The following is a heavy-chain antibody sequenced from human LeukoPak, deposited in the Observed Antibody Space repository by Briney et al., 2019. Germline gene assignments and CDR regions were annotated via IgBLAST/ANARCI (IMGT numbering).Heavy chain of an antibody. Sequence: GGSLRLSCAASGFSFRGYSMNWVRQAPGKGLEWVSCITTGSSYIYYADSVKGRFIISRDNSKNTLYLQMNSLRAEDTAVYYCAKVADSSSWEDAFDIWGQGTMVTVSS. CDR3: AKVADSSSWEDAFDI. J-gene: IGHJ3*02. CDR2: ITTGSSYI. V-gene: IGHV3-21*01. D-gene: IGHD6-13*01. CDR1: GFSFRGYS.